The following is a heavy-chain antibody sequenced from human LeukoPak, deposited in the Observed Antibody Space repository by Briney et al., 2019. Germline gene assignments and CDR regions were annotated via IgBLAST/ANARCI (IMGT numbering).Heavy chain of an antibody. J-gene: IGHJ4*02. CDR3: ARDRFCTTDRCSDY. Sequence: GGSLRLSCAASGFTFSSYAMSWVRQAPGKGLVWVARIRTDGTDTSYADSVKGRFTISRDNAKNTLYLQMNNLRVEDTAVYYCARDRFCTTDRCSDYWGQGTLVTVSS. D-gene: IGHD2-8*01. CDR1: GFTFSSYA. V-gene: IGHV3-74*01. CDR2: IRTDGTDT.